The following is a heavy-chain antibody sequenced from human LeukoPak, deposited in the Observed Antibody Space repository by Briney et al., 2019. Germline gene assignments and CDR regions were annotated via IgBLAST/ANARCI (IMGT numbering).Heavy chain of an antibody. J-gene: IGHJ4*02. V-gene: IGHV1-8*01. Sequence: ASVKVSCKASGYTFTSYDINWVRQATGQGLEWMGWMNPNGGNTGYAQKFQGRVTMTRNTSISTAYMELSSLRSEDTAVYYCARGRAIFGVAVYYFDYWGQGTLVTVSS. CDR1: GYTFTSYD. CDR3: ARGRAIFGVAVYYFDY. D-gene: IGHD3-3*01. CDR2: MNPNGGNT.